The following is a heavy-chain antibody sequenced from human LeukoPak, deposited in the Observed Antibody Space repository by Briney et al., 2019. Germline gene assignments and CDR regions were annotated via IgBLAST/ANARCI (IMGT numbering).Heavy chain of an antibody. J-gene: IGHJ4*02. Sequence: ASVKVSCKASGGTFSSYAISWVRQAPGQGLEWMGRINPNSGGTNYAQKFQGRVTMTRDTSISTAYMELSRLRSDDTAVYYCARGNGEQWQDLDYWGQGTLVTVSS. CDR3: ARGNGEQWQDLDY. D-gene: IGHD6-19*01. CDR2: INPNSGGT. CDR1: GGTFSSYA. V-gene: IGHV1-2*06.